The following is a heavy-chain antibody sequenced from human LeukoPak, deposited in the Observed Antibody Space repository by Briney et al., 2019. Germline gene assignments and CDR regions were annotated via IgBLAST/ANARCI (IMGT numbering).Heavy chain of an antibody. CDR2: ISGSGGST. CDR1: GFTFSSYA. V-gene: IGHV3-23*01. CDR3: AKDRCTYYYDSSGYCYYFDY. J-gene: IGHJ4*02. D-gene: IGHD3-22*01. Sequence: GGSLRLSCAASGFTFSSYAMSWVRQAPGKGLEWVSAISGSGGSTYYADSVKGRFTISRDNSKNTLYLQMNSLRAEDTAVYYCAKDRCTYYYDSSGYCYYFDYWGQGTLVTVSP.